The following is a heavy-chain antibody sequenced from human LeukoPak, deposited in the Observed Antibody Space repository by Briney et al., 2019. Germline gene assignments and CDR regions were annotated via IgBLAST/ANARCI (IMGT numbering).Heavy chain of an antibody. CDR2: VYSTATT. CDR3: ARGSYGGDTGYYVDY. CDR1: GGSLSGYY. D-gene: IGHD4-23*01. J-gene: IGHJ4*02. Sequence: SETLSLTCTDPGGSLSGYYWSWIRPAAGKGLEWIGRVYSTATTYYNPCLLSRATLSIDTSYSQFSLKVRSVTAADTAVYFCARGSYGGDTGYYVDYWGQGNLVTVSP. V-gene: IGHV4-4*07.